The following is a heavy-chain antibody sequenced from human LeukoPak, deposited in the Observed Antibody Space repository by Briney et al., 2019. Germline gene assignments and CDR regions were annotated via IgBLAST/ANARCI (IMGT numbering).Heavy chain of an antibody. V-gene: IGHV1-18*01. CDR3: ASPYCSGGTCYAHDAFDI. J-gene: IGHJ3*02. D-gene: IGHD2-15*01. Sequence: ASVKVSCKASGYTFTSYGISWVRQAPGQGLEWMGWISVYNGNTNYAQKLQGRVTMTTDTSTSTAYMELRSLKSDDTAVYYCASPYCSGGTCYAHDAFDIWGQGTMVTVSS. CDR1: GYTFTSYG. CDR2: ISVYNGNT.